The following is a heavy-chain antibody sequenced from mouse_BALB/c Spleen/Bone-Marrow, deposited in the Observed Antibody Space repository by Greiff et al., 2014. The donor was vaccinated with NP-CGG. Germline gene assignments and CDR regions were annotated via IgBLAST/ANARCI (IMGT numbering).Heavy chain of an antibody. CDR1: GYTFSNYW. J-gene: IGHJ2*01. CDR2: ILPGSDNT. Sequence: QVQLQQSGGELMKPGASVKISCKATGYTFSNYWIQWVKQRPGHGPEWIGEILPGSDNTNYNEKFKGKATFTADTSSNTAYMQLSSLTSEDSAVYYCARGNPFDFWGQGTTLTGSS. CDR3: ARGNPFDF. V-gene: IGHV1-9*01.